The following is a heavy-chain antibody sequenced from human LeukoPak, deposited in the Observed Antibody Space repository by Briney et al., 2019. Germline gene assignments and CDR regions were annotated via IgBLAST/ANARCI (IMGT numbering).Heavy chain of an antibody. CDR1: GYTFTGYY. CDR3: ARDLGYGSGSYYYYHFYYMDV. J-gene: IGHJ6*03. D-gene: IGHD3-10*01. CDR2: INPNSGGT. Sequence: ASVKVSCKASGYTFTGYYMHWVRQAPGQGLEWMGWINPNSGGTNYAQKFQGRVTMTRDTSISTAYMELSRLRSDDTAVYYCARDLGYGSGSYYYYHFYYMDVRGKGPTVPISS. V-gene: IGHV1-2*02.